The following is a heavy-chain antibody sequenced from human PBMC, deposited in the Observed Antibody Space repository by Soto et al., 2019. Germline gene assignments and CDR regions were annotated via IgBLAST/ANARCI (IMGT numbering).Heavy chain of an antibody. V-gene: IGHV4-31*03. D-gene: IGHD5-12*01. CDR3: ARGMATWYLDL. CDR1: GGSISSGGYY. CDR2: IYYSGST. Sequence: SETLSLTCTVAGGSISSGGYYWSWIRQHPGKGLEWIGYIYYSGSTYYSASLESRLTISVDTSKNQFSLKLSSVTAADTAVYYCARGMATWYLDLWGRGTLVTSPQ. J-gene: IGHJ2*01.